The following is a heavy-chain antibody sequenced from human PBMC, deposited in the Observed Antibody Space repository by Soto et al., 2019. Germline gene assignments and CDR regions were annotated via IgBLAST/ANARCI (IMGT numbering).Heavy chain of an antibody. CDR3: ASSYYYDSSGYSSLYYYYGMDV. V-gene: IGHV1-3*01. Sequence: SVNVSCKASGYTFTSYAMHWVRQSPGQRLEWIGWINAGNGNTKYSQMFQGRVTITRDTSASTAYMELSSLRSEDTAVYYCASSYYYDSSGYSSLYYYYGMDVWGQGTTVTVSS. CDR2: INAGNGNT. J-gene: IGHJ6*02. CDR1: GYTFTSYA. D-gene: IGHD3-22*01.